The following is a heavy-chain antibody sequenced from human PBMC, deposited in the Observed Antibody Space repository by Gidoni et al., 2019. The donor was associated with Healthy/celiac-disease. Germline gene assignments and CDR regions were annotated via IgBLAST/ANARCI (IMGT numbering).Heavy chain of an antibody. CDR1: GFTFDDYA. CDR3: AKARAVAGVGVNY. J-gene: IGHJ4*02. D-gene: IGHD6-19*01. CDR2: ISWNSGSI. V-gene: IGHV3-9*01. Sequence: LVESGGGLVQPGRSLRLSCAASGFTFDDYAMHWVRQAPGKGLEWVSGISWNSGSIGYADSVKGRFTISRGNAKNSLYLQMNSLRAEDTALYYCAKARAVAGVGVNYWGQGTLVTVSS.